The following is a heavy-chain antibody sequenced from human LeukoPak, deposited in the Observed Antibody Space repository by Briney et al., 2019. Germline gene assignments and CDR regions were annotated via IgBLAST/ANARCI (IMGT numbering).Heavy chain of an antibody. J-gene: IGHJ5*02. CDR3: ASEPYSYDSSGPNWFDP. CDR1: GGSISSGDCY. Sequence: SETLSLTCTVSGGSISSGDCYWSWIRQPPGKGLEWIGYIYYSGSTYYNPSLKSRVTISVDTSKNQFSLKLSSVTAADTAVYYCASEPYSYDSSGPNWFDPWGQGTLVTVSS. D-gene: IGHD3-22*01. V-gene: IGHV4-30-4*01. CDR2: IYYSGST.